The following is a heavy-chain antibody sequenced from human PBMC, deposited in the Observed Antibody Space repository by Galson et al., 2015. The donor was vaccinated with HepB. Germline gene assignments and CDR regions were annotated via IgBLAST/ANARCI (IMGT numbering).Heavy chain of an antibody. CDR3: ARDSIGAVAGMW. Sequence: SVKVSCKASGYTFTSYGISWVRQAPGQGLEWMGWISAYNGNTNYAQKLQGRVTMTTDTSTSTAYMELRSLRSDDTAVYHCARDSIGAVAGMWWGQGTLVTVSS. V-gene: IGHV1-18*04. CDR1: GYTFTSYG. D-gene: IGHD6-19*01. CDR2: ISAYNGNT. J-gene: IGHJ4*02.